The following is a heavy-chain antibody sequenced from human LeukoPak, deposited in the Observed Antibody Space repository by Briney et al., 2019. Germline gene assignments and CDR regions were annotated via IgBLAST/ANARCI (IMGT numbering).Heavy chain of an antibody. V-gene: IGHV5-51*01. D-gene: IGHD6-6*01. CDR1: GYSFTSDW. Sequence: GESLKISCKGSGYSFTSDWIGWVRQMPGKGLEWMGIIYPGDSDTRYSPSFQGQVTISADKSISTAYLQWSSLKASDTAMYYCASSEYSSSSTVDYWGQGTLVTVSS. CDR3: ASSEYSSSSTVDY. J-gene: IGHJ4*02. CDR2: IYPGDSDT.